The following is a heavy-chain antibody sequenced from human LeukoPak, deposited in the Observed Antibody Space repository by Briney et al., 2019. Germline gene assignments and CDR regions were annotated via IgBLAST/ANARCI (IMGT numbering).Heavy chain of an antibody. CDR3: ARDACGGSCYSAAFDI. CDR1: GYTFTSYG. CDR2: ISAYNGNT. D-gene: IGHD2-15*01. Sequence: ASVKVSCKASGYTFTSYGISWVRQPPGQGLEWMGWISAYNGNTNYAQKLQGRVTMTTDTSTSTAYMELRSLRSDDTAVYYCARDACGGSCYSAAFDIWGQGTMVTVSS. V-gene: IGHV1-18*01. J-gene: IGHJ3*02.